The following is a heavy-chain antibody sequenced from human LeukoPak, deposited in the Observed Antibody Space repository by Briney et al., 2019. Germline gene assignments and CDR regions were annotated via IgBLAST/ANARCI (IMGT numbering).Heavy chain of an antibody. CDR3: ARGADFWSGYNFDY. Sequence: PSETLSPTCTVSGGSISSGSYYWSWIRQPAGKGLEWIGRIYTSGSTNYNPSLKSRVTISVDTSKNQFSLKLSSVTAADTAVYYCARGADFWSGYNFDYWGQGTLVTVSS. V-gene: IGHV4-61*02. D-gene: IGHD3-3*01. CDR2: IYTSGST. CDR1: GGSISSGSYY. J-gene: IGHJ4*02.